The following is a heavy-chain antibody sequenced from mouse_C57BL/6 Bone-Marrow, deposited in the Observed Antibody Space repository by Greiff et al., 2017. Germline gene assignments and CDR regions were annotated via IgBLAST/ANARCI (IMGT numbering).Heavy chain of an antibody. CDR1: GYTFTDYN. Sequence: EVKLMESGPELVKPGASVKIPCKASGYTFTDYNMDWVKQSHGKSLEWIGDINPNNGGTIYNQKFKGKATLTVDKSSSTAYMELRSLTSEDTAVYYCARRGYSNFYYAMDYWGQGTSVTVSS. J-gene: IGHJ4*01. D-gene: IGHD2-5*01. V-gene: IGHV1-18*01. CDR2: INPNNGGT. CDR3: ARRGYSNFYYAMDY.